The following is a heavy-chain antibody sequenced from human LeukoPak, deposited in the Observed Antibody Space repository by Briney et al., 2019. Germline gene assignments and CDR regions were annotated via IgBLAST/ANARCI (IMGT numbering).Heavy chain of an antibody. CDR3: ARVAAAFYCSGGSCYVDY. D-gene: IGHD2-15*01. CDR2: INPSGGST. J-gene: IGHJ4*02. Sequence: ASVKVSCKASGYTFTRYYIHWVRQAPGQGLEWMGIINPSGGSTSYAQKFRGRVTMTRDTSTSTVYMELSRLRSDDTAVYYCARVAAAFYCSGGSCYVDYWGQGTLVTVSS. V-gene: IGHV1-46*01. CDR1: GYTFTRYY.